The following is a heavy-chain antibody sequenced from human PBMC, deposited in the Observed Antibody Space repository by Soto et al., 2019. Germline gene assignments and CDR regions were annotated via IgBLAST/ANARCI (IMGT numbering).Heavy chain of an antibody. CDR1: GDSYSISTYS. V-gene: IGHV4-30-2*01. D-gene: IGHD6-19*01. CDR3: AGMPYTSGFRFDP. J-gene: IGHJ5*02. CDR2: IYQSGGT. Sequence: SETLSLTCNMCGDSYSISTYSWSWIRQPPGNALQWSGFIYQSGGTSYNPSLSSRVSISLDRSNNQCSLKLKSVTAADTAVYFCAGMPYTSGFRFDPWGPGTLVTVSS.